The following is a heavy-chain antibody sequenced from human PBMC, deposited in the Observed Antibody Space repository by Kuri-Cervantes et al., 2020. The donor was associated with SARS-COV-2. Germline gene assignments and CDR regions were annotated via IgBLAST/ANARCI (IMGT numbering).Heavy chain of an antibody. CDR1: GGSISSSNW. V-gene: IGHV4-4*02. Sequence: TLSLTCAVSGGSISSSNWWSWVRQPPGKGLEWIGEIYHSGSTNYNPSLKSRVTISVDKSKNQFSLRLRSVTAADTAVYYCAKWWGTYDYVWGSYRYGYFDYWGQGTLVTVSS. CDR2: IYHSGST. CDR3: AKWWGTYDYVWGSYRYGYFDY. J-gene: IGHJ4*02. D-gene: IGHD3-16*02.